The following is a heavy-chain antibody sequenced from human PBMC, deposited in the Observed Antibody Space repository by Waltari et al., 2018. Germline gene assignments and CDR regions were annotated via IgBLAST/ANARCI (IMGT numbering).Heavy chain of an antibody. V-gene: IGHV3-23*01. J-gene: IGHJ4*02. CDR3: AKGGYYDPFDY. Sequence: EVQLLESGGALVQPGGSLRLSCAASGFTFSSNAMIWVRQAPGKGLEWVSGISGSGGSTYYADSVKGRFTISRDNPKNTLYLQMNSLRAEDTAVYYCAKGGYYDPFDYWGQGTLVTVSS. D-gene: IGHD3-22*01. CDR1: GFTFSSNA. CDR2: ISGSGGST.